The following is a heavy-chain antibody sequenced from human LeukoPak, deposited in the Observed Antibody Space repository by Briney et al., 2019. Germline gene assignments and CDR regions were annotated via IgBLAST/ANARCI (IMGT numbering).Heavy chain of an antibody. D-gene: IGHD5-18*01. V-gene: IGHV3-48*04. J-gene: IGHJ4*02. CDR3: ARGGGYGYGYGDYFDY. CDR2: ISWSTTTI. CDR1: GFTFSSYN. Sequence: GGSLRLSCEASGFTFSSYNMNWVRQAPGKGLEWVSYISWSTTTIYYADSVKGRFTISRDNAKNSLYLQMNSLRAEDTAVYYCARGGGYGYGYGDYFDYWGQGTLVTVSS.